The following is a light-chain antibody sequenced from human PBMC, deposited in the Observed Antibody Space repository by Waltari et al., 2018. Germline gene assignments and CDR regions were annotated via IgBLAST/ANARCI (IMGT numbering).Light chain of an antibody. CDR1: QDIRDY. CDR2: AVS. V-gene: IGKV1-16*02. J-gene: IGKJ1*01. CDR3: QQYNSYPWT. Sequence: DIQMTQSPSSLSASVGDRVTITCRASQDIRDYLGWFQKKPGKAPKSLIYAVSRLQRGVPSKFSGSGSGTDFTLTINSLQPEDFATYYCQQYNSYPWTFGQGTKVEIK.